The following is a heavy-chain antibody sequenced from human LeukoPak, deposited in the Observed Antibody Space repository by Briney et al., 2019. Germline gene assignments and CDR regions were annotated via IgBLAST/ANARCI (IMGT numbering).Heavy chain of an antibody. Sequence: GGSLRLSCAASGFTFSSYGMHWVRQAPGKGLEWVAVISYDGSNKYYADSVKGRFTISRDNSKDTLYLQMNSLRAEDMALYYCAKGGGGTNYYYMDVWGKGTTVTVSS. CDR1: GFTFSSYG. CDR3: AKGGGGTNYYYMDV. J-gene: IGHJ6*03. CDR2: ISYDGSNK. D-gene: IGHD1-1*01. V-gene: IGHV3-30*18.